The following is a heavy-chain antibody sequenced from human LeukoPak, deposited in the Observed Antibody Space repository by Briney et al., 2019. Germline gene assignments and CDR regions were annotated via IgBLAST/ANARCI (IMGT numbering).Heavy chain of an antibody. Sequence: PSETLSLTCSVSGVSISGHYWSWIRQPPGMGLEWIGNIYSSGNTNYNPSLKSRVTISVDTSKNQFSLKLSSVTAADTAVYYCARLRFLEWLFPWFDPWGQGTLATVSS. CDR3: ARLRFLEWLFPWFDP. CDR1: GVSISGHY. CDR2: IYSSGNT. J-gene: IGHJ5*02. V-gene: IGHV4-59*08. D-gene: IGHD3-3*01.